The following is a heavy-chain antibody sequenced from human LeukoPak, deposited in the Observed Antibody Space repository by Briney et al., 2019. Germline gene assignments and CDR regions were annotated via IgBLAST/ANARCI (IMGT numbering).Heavy chain of an antibody. CDR3: AHWGSSSNRHPKGENY. Sequence: GGSLRLSCAASGFTFSSYAMSWVRQAPGKGLEWVSAISGSGGSTYYADSVKGRFTISRDNSKNTLYLQMNSLRAEDTAVYYCAHWGSSSNRHPKGENYWGQGTLVTVSS. D-gene: IGHD7-27*01. CDR1: GFTFSSYA. CDR2: ISGSGGST. V-gene: IGHV3-23*01. J-gene: IGHJ4*02.